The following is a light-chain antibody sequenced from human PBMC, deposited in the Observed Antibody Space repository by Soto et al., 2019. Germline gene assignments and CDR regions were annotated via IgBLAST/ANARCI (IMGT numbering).Light chain of an antibody. CDR3: QQRSNWPR. J-gene: IGKJ1*01. CDR2: GAS. Sequence: EIVLAQSPGTLSLSPGESAALSCRASQSVSSSFLAWYQQKAGQAPRLLIYGASRRATGIPDRFSGSGSGTDFTLTISRLEPEDFAVYYCQQRSNWPRFGQGTKVDIK. V-gene: IGKV3D-20*02. CDR1: QSVSSSF.